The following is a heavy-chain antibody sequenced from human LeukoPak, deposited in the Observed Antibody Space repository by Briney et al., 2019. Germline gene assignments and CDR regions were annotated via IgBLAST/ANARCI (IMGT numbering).Heavy chain of an antibody. Sequence: SETLSLTCTVSGGSISSYSWSWIRQPAGKGLEWIGRIYTSGNTNYNPPLKSRVTMSVDTSKNQFSLKVRSVTAADTAVYHCAREGSVVVTATYFYYYYMDVWGKGTTVTISS. V-gene: IGHV4-4*07. CDR3: AREGSVVVTATYFYYYYMDV. D-gene: IGHD2-21*02. J-gene: IGHJ6*03. CDR2: IYTSGNT. CDR1: GGSISSYS.